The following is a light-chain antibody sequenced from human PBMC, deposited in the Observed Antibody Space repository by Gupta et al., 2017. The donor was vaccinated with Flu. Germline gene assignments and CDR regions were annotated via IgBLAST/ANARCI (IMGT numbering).Light chain of an antibody. CDR2: KVS. V-gene: IGKV2-30*01. CDR1: QSLVYSDGNTH. CDR3: MQNSHWPPT. J-gene: IGKJ4*01. Sequence: DVVMTQSPLSLPVTLGQPASISCRSSQSLVYSDGNTHLNWFQQRPGQSPRRLIFKVSARDSGVPDRFSGSGSGTEFTLEISSVEAEDVGLYYFMQNSHWPPTFGGGTKVEIK.